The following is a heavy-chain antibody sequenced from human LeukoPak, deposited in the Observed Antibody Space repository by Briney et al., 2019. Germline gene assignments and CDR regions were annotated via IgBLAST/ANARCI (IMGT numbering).Heavy chain of an antibody. CDR3: AKAAVAAYFYYYGMDV. Sequence: SGGSLRLSCAASGFIFTNAWMSWVRQAPGKGLEWVSGIGGSGDITYYADSVKGQFTISRDNSKNTLYLQMNSLRAEDTAVYYCAKAAVAAYFYYYGMDVWGQGTTVTVSS. CDR2: IGGSGDIT. J-gene: IGHJ6*02. V-gene: IGHV3-23*01. D-gene: IGHD6-19*01. CDR1: GFIFTNAW.